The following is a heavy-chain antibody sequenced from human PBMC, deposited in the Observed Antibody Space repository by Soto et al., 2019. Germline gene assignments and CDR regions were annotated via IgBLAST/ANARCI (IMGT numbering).Heavy chain of an antibody. CDR3: ARDGRSYDFWSGYSYYYYYYGMDV. D-gene: IGHD3-3*01. CDR1: GFTFSSYG. J-gene: IGHJ6*02. Sequence: GGSLRLSCAASGFTFSSYGMHWVRQAPGKGLEWVAVIWYDGSNKYYADSVKGRFTISRDNSKNTLYLQMNSLRAEDTAVYYCARDGRSYDFWSGYSYYYYYYGMDVWGQGTTVTVSS. V-gene: IGHV3-33*01. CDR2: IWYDGSNK.